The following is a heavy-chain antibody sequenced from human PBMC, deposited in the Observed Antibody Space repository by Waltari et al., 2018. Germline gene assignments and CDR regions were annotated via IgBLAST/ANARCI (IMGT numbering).Heavy chain of an antibody. D-gene: IGHD2-15*01. Sequence: QVQLVESGGGVVQPGKSLRLSCAASDLVFKIFTVHWVRQAPGKGLEWVALISNDCTDKKYADSVRGRFTISRDSSAKTVYLRMDSLRPDDTALYFCAGDDPRWYPDAFDFWGQGTVVTVSS. CDR2: ISNDCTDK. J-gene: IGHJ3*01. CDR3: AGDDPRWYPDAFDF. CDR1: DLVFKIFT. V-gene: IGHV3-30*01.